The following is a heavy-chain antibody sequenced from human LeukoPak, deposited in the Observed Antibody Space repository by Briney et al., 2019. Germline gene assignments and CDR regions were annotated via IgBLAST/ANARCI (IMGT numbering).Heavy chain of an antibody. V-gene: IGHV3-23*01. J-gene: IGHJ4*02. CDR1: GFTFNIYA. CDR2: IRGSGDIT. Sequence: PGGSLRLSCAASGFTFNIYAMTWVRQAPGKGLEWVSTIRGSGDITYDADSVKGRFIISRDNSKNTLYLQMNSLRAEDTGMYYCARDRADGYTNYGDDWGQGTLVTVSS. CDR3: ARDRADGYTNYGDD. D-gene: IGHD5-24*01.